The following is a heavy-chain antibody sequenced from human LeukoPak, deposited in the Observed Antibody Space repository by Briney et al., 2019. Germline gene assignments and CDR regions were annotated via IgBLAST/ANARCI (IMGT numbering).Heavy chain of an antibody. D-gene: IGHD2-15*01. Sequence: GGSLRLSCSASGFAFSTYAMHWVRQAPGKGLEWVSYISSSGSAIYYTDSVKGRFTISRDNAKNSLYLQMNSLRAEDTAVYYCARSLGSGAAWGQGTLVTVSS. V-gene: IGHV3-48*03. CDR2: ISSSGSAI. CDR3: ARSLGSGAA. CDR1: GFAFSTYA. J-gene: IGHJ4*02.